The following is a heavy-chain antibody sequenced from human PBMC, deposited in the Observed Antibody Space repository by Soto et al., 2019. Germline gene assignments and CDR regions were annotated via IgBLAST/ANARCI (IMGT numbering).Heavy chain of an antibody. CDR1: GFSLSTSGVG. D-gene: IGHD3-3*01. Sequence: GSGPTLVNPTQTLTLTCTFSGFSLSTSGVGVGWIRQPPGKALEWLALIYWDDDKRYSPSLKSRLTITRDTSKNQVVLTMTNMDPVDTATYYCAHRRSGQDFWRSGGSYYYYYMDVWGKGTTVTVSS. V-gene: IGHV2-5*02. J-gene: IGHJ6*03. CDR3: AHRRSGQDFWRSGGSYYYYYMDV. CDR2: IYWDDDK.